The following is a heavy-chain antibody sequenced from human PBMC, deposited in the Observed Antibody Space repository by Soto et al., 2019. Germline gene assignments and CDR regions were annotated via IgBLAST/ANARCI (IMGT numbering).Heavy chain of an antibody. D-gene: IGHD3-3*01. V-gene: IGHV5-10-1*01. CDR3: ARRTVGVTMFGVVIPINDAFDI. J-gene: IGHJ3*02. Sequence: ESLKISCKGSGYSFTSYWISWVRQMPGKGLEWMGRIDPSDSYTNYSPSFQGHVTISADKSISTAYLQWSSLKASDTAMYYCARRTVGVTMFGVVIPINDAFDIWGQGTMVTVSS. CDR2: IDPSDSYT. CDR1: GYSFTSYW.